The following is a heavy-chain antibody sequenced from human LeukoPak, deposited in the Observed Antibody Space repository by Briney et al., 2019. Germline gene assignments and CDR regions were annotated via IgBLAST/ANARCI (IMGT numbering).Heavy chain of an antibody. CDR3: AKDHHADTAMVS. J-gene: IGHJ4*02. D-gene: IGHD5-18*01. CDR2: ISGSVGRT. V-gene: IGHV3-23*01. CDR1: GFTFSSYA. Sequence: PGASLRLSCAASGFTFSSYAMNWVRQAPGKGLEWVSSISGSVGRTFYADSVKGRFTISRDNSKNTLYLQMNSLRAEDTALYYCAKDHHADTAMVSWGQGTLVTVSS.